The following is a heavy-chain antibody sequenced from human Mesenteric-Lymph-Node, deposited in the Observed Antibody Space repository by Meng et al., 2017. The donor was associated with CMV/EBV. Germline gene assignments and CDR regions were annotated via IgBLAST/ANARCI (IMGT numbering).Heavy chain of an antibody. V-gene: IGHV3-72*01. CDR1: GFIFSDHF. D-gene: IGHD3-3*01. Sequence: GGSLRLSCAASGFIFSDHFIDWVRQAPGKGLEWVARITKRPDSYTTAYAASVRGRFTISRDDSKNSVSLQMNSLKTEETAVYYCADLGGALGLDVWGQGTTVTVSS. CDR3: ADLGGALGLDV. J-gene: IGHJ6*02. CDR2: ITKRPDSYTT.